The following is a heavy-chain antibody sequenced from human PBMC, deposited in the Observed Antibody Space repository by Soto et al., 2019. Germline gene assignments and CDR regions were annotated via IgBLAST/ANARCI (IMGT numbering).Heavy chain of an antibody. V-gene: IGHV3-21*01. CDR1: GFTFSSYS. J-gene: IGHJ6*02. D-gene: IGHD2-21*02. Sequence: ESGGGLVKPGGSLRLSCAASGFTFSSYSMNWVRQALGKGLEWVSSISSSSSYIYYADSVKGRFTISRDNAKNSLYLQMNSLRAEDTAVYYCARDRTATTCDYGMDVWGRGTTVTVSS. CDR2: ISSSSSYI. CDR3: ARDRTATTCDYGMDV.